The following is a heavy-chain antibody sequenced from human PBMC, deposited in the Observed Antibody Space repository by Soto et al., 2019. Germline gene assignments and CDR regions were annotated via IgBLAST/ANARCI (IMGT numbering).Heavy chain of an antibody. V-gene: IGHV3-30*18. CDR3: AKDYYDSSGPFDY. CDR1: GFTFSSYG. J-gene: IGHJ4*02. Sequence: QVQLVESGGGVVQPGRSLRLSCAASGFTFSSYGMHWVRQAPGKGLEWVAVISYDGSNKYYADSVKGRFTISRDNSKNTLYLQMNSLRAEDTAVYYCAKDYYDSSGPFDYWGQGTLFTVSS. D-gene: IGHD3-22*01. CDR2: ISYDGSNK.